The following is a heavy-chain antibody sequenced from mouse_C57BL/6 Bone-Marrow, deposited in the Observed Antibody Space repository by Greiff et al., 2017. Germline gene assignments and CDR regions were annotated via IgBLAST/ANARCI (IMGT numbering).Heavy chain of an antibody. CDR2: IWTGGGT. CDR1: GFSLTSYA. V-gene: IGHV2-9-1*01. D-gene: IGHD1-1*01. CDR3: ARGGTVVATGYFDY. J-gene: IGHJ2*01. Sequence: VKLQESGPGLVAPSQSLSITCPVSGFSLTSYAISWVRQPPGKGLEWLGVIWTGGGTNYNSALKSRLSISKDNSKSQVFLKMNSLQTDDTARYYCARGGTVVATGYFDYWGQGTTLTVSS.